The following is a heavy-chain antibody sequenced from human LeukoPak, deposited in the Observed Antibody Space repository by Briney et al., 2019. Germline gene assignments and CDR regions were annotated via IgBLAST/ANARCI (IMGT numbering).Heavy chain of an antibody. CDR2: IYYSGST. V-gene: IGHV4-39*01. CDR1: GGSISSSSYY. Sequence: SETLSLTCTVSGGSISSSSYYWGWIRQPPGKGLEWIGSIYYSGSTYYNPSLKSRVTISVDTSKNQFSLKLSSVTAADTAEYYSARRGPIFGATDYWGQGTLVTVSS. J-gene: IGHJ4*02. D-gene: IGHD3-3*01. CDR3: ARRGPIFGATDY.